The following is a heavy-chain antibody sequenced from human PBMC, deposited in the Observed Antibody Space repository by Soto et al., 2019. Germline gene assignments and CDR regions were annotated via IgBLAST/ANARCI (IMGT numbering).Heavy chain of an antibody. J-gene: IGHJ4*02. V-gene: IGHV4-31*03. CDR2: IYYSGST. CDR1: GGSISSGGYY. D-gene: IGHD3-22*01. Sequence: QVQLQESGPGLVKPSQTLSLTCTVSGGSISSGGYYWSWIRQHPGKGLEWIGYIYYSGSTYYNPSLKSRVTISVDTSKNQFSLKLSSVTAAVTAVYYCARTLYDSSGYYGYYFDYWGQGTLVTVSS. CDR3: ARTLYDSSGYYGYYFDY.